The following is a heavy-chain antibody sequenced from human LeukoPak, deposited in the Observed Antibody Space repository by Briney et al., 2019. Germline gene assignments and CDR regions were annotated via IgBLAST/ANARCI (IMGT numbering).Heavy chain of an antibody. CDR1: GYSFTSYW. V-gene: IGHV5-51*01. CDR3: ARRWSDQGTKFDY. J-gene: IGHJ4*02. D-gene: IGHD1-1*01. Sequence: GESLKISCKGSGYSFTSYWIGWVRQMPGKGLEWVGIIYPGDSDTRYSPSFQGQVTISADKSISTAYLQWSSLKASDTAMYYCARRWSDQGTKFDYWGQGTLVTVSS. CDR2: IYPGDSDT.